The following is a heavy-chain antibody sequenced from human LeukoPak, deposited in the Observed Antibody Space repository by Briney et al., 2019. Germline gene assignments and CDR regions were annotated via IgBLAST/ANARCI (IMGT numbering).Heavy chain of an antibody. CDR1: GGSISSSIYY. Sequence: SETLSLTCTVSGGSISSSIYYWGWIRQPPGKGLEWIGSIYYSGSTYYNPSLKSRVTISVDTSKNQFSLKLSSVTAADTAVYYCARDFHSSSSELDYWGQGTLVTVSS. J-gene: IGHJ4*02. CDR2: IYYSGST. D-gene: IGHD6-6*01. CDR3: ARDFHSSSSELDY. V-gene: IGHV4-39*07.